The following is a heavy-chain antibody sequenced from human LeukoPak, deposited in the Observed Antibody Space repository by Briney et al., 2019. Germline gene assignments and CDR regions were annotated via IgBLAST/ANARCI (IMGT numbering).Heavy chain of an antibody. Sequence: SQTLSLTCTVSGGSISSGGYYWSWIRQHPGKSLEWIGYIYYSGSTYYNPSLKSRVTISVDTSKNQFSLKLSSVTAADTAVYYCARRSGTYHAFDIWGQGTMVTVSS. J-gene: IGHJ3*02. CDR1: GGSISSGGYY. V-gene: IGHV4-31*03. D-gene: IGHD1-26*01. CDR2: IYYSGST. CDR3: ARRSGTYHAFDI.